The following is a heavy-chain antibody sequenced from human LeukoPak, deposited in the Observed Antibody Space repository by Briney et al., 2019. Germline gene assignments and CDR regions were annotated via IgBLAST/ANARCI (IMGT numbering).Heavy chain of an antibody. V-gene: IGHV4-59*01. J-gene: IGHJ4*02. CDR2: IYYGGST. CDR1: GGSISSYY. D-gene: IGHD6-19*01. CDR3: AGGPNSVAGYFDY. Sequence: SETLSLTCTVSGGSISSYYWSWIRQPPGKGLEWIGYIYYGGSTNYNPSLKSRVTISVDTSKNQFSLKLSSVTAADTAVYYCAGGPNSVAGYFDYWGQGTPVTVSS.